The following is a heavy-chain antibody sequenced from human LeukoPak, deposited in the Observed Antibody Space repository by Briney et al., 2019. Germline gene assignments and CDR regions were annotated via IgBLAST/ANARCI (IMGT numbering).Heavy chain of an antibody. D-gene: IGHD3-22*01. V-gene: IGHV4-34*01. CDR3: ASLGDYYDSSGEKYYFDY. CDR1: GESFSGYY. J-gene: IGHJ4*02. Sequence: PSETLSLTCAVYGESFSGYYWSWIRQPPGKGLEWIGEINHSGSTNYNPSLKSRVTISVDTSKNQFSLKLSSVTAADTAVYYCASLGDYYDSSGEKYYFDYWGQGTLVTVSS. CDR2: INHSGST.